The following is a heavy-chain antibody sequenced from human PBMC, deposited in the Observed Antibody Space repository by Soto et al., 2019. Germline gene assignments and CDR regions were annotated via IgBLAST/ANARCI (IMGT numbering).Heavy chain of an antibody. CDR3: ARVPHGYTPFDY. D-gene: IGHD5-12*01. J-gene: IGHJ4*02. Sequence: GASVKVSCKASEYTFTGYYMHWVRQAPGQGLEWMGWINPNSGGTNYAQKFQGRVTMTRDTSISTAYMELSRLRSDDTAVYYCARVPHGYTPFDYWGQGTLVTVSS. V-gene: IGHV1-2*02. CDR1: EYTFTGYY. CDR2: INPNSGGT.